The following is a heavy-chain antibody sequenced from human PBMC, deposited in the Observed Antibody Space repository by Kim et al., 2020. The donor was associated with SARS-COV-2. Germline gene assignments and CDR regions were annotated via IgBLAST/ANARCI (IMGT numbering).Heavy chain of an antibody. CDR2: ISAYNGNT. V-gene: IGHV1-18*04. J-gene: IGHJ6*02. Sequence: ASVKVSCKASGYTFTSYGISWVRQAPGQGLEWMGWISAYNGNTNYAQKLQGRFTMTTDTSTSTAYMELWSLRSYDTAVYYCARSAAGTDYYYYGMDVWGQGTTVTVSS. CDR1: GYTFTSYG. CDR3: ARSAAGTDYYYYGMDV. D-gene: IGHD6-13*01.